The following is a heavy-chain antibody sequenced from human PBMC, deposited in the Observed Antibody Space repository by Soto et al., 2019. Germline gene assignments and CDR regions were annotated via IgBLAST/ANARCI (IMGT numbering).Heavy chain of an antibody. D-gene: IGHD3-16*01. CDR3: ARGAPNYYYYCGMDV. Sequence: PGGSLRLSCAASGFTFSSYGMHWVRQAPGKGLEWVAVIWYDVSNKYYADSVKGRFTISRDNSKNTLYLQMNSLRAEDTAVYYCARGAPNYYYYCGMDVRGQGTKVTVS. J-gene: IGHJ6*02. V-gene: IGHV3-33*01. CDR1: GFTFSSYG. CDR2: IWYDVSNK.